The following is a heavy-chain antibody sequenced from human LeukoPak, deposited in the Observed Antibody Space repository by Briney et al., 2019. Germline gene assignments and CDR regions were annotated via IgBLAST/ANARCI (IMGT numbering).Heavy chain of an antibody. CDR2: IIPIFGTE. J-gene: IGHJ5*02. V-gene: IGHV1-69*01. D-gene: IGHD3-16*01. CDR1: GGTFSSYA. CDR3: ARVLGEWLENWFDP. Sequence: SVKVSCKASGGTFSSYAISWVRQAPGQGLEWMGGIIPIFGTENYAQKFQGRVTITADESTSTAYMELSSLRSEDTAVYYCARVLGEWLENWFDPWGQGTLVTVSS.